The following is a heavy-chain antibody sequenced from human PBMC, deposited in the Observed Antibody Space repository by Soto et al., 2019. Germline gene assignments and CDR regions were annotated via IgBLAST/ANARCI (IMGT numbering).Heavy chain of an antibody. Sequence: ASVKVSCKVSGYTLTELSMHWVRQAPGKGLEWMGGFDPEDGETIYAQKFQGRVTMTEDTSTDTAYMELSSLRSEDTAVYYCATDPLGGSYKDPYNWFDPWGQGTRVTVSS. J-gene: IGHJ5*02. V-gene: IGHV1-24*01. D-gene: IGHD1-26*01. CDR3: ATDPLGGSYKDPYNWFDP. CDR2: FDPEDGET. CDR1: GYTLTELS.